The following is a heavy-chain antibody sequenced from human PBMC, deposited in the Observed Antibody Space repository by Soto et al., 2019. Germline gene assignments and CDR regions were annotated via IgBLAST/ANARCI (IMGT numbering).Heavy chain of an antibody. V-gene: IGHV1-69*12. CDR2: IIPIFGTA. CDR1: GGTFSSYA. D-gene: IGHD6-13*01. Sequence: QVQLVQSGAEVKKPGSSVKVSCKASGGTFSSYAISWVRQAPGQGLEWMGGIIPIFGTANYAQKFQGRVTITADEATSTGDMELRRLRAADTAVYYCARYRHYGSLVQDGFDIWGQGSMVTVS. CDR3: ARYRHYGSLVQDGFDI. J-gene: IGHJ3*02.